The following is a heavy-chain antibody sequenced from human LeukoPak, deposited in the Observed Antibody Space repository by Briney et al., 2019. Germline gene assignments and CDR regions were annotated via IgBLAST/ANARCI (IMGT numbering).Heavy chain of an antibody. J-gene: IGHJ4*02. V-gene: IGHV3-53*04. D-gene: IGHD5-18*01. CDR1: GFTVSSNY. CDR3: ARSGRGYSYRDFDY. CDR2: IYSGGST. Sequence: GGSLRLSCAASGFTVSSNYMSWVRQAPGKGLEWVSVIYSGGSTYYADSVKGRFTIFRHNSKNTLYLQMNSLRAEDTAVYYCARSGRGYSYRDFDYWGQGTLVTVSS.